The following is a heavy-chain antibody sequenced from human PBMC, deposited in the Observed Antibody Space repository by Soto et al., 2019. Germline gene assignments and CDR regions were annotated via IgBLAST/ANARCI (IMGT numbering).Heavy chain of an antibody. D-gene: IGHD4-17*01. Sequence: SETLSLTCTVSGGSISSYYWSWIRQPPGKGLEWIGYIYYSGSTNYNPSLKSRVTISVDTSKNQFSLKLSSVTAADTAVYYCAERMGDYGDGKGYYSYRDVGGKGTTVTVP. CDR2: IYYSGST. CDR3: AERMGDYGDGKGYYSYRDV. V-gene: IGHV4-59*01. CDR1: GGSISSYY. J-gene: IGHJ6*03.